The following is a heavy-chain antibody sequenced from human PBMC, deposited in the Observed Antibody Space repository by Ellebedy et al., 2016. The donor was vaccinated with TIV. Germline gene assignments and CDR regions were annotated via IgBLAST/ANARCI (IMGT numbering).Heavy chain of an antibody. V-gene: IGHV3-30*02. J-gene: IGHJ6*02. CDR1: GFSVSG. D-gene: IGHD3-16*01. CDR3: VKGAYPVPTVMAV. Sequence: GESLKISCATSGFSVSGMHWVRQAPGPGLEWVAFVRSDGTTKYYMDSVKGRFTISRDSSKNTLDLQMNSLRTEDTGVYYCVKGAYPVPTVMAVWGQGTMVIVSS. CDR2: VRSDGTTK.